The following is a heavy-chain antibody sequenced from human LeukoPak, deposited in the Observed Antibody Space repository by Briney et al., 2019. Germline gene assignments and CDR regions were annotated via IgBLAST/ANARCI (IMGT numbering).Heavy chain of an antibody. CDR1: GFTFSGDW. J-gene: IGHJ3*02. Sequence: QPGGSLRLSCAASGFTFSGDWMHWVRQAPGKGLVWVSRINSDGTTTYADSVKGRFTVSRDNTKNTLYLQMNSLRAEDTAVYYCGRHRIAVAGRGAFDIWGQGTTVTVSS. CDR2: INSDGTT. CDR3: GRHRIAVAGRGAFDI. D-gene: IGHD6-19*01. V-gene: IGHV3-74*01.